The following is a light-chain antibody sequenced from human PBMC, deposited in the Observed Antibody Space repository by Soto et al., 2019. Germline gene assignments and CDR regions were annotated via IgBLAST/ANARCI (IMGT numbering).Light chain of an antibody. CDR3: QQTYNPPRT. CDR1: ETIARY. V-gene: IGKV1-39*01. CDR2: AAS. J-gene: IGKJ1*01. Sequence: DIQLTQSPSSLSASVGDRVTITCRARETIARYLNWYQQKPGKAPNLLIYAASTLKSGFPSRFSGTGSGTDFTLTISRLQPEDFATYYCQQTYNPPRTCGQGTKVDI.